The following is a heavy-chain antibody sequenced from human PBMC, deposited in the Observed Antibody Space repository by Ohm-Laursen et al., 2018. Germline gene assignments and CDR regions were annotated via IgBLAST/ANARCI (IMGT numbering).Heavy chain of an antibody. J-gene: IGHJ4*02. CDR3: ARQESSGWYPDY. CDR2: IYYSGST. CDR1: GGSISSYY. V-gene: IGHV4-59*08. Sequence: GTLSLTCPVSGGSISSYYWTWIRQPPGKGLEWIGYIYYSGSTNYNPSLKSRVTISVDTSKNQFSLKLSSVTAADTAVYYCARQESSGWYPDYWGQGTLVTVSS. D-gene: IGHD6-19*01.